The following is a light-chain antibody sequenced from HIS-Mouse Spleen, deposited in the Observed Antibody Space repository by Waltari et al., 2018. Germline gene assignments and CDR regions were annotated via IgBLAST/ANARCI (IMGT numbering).Light chain of an antibody. Sequence: SYVLTQPPSASVAPGKTARITCGGNNLGSKRVHWYQQKPGQAPVLVVYDDSDRPSGIPERFSGSNSGNTATLTISRVEAGDEADYYCQVWDSSSDHVVFGGGTKLTVL. CDR2: DDS. CDR1: NLGSKR. CDR3: QVWDSSSDHVV. J-gene: IGLJ2*01. V-gene: IGLV3-21*03.